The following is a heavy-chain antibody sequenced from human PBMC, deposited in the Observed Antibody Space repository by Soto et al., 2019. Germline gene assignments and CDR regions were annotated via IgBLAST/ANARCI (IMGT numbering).Heavy chain of an antibody. CDR2: LDYSGST. D-gene: IGHD2-15*01. CDR3: ARRDCSGGSCYFDY. J-gene: IGHJ4*02. Sequence: QVQLQESGPGLVRPSETLSLTCTVSGASISSPNYWGWVRQPPGKGLEWIGSLDYSGSTHYNPSLERRVTLSMDTSRSHFSLRLNSVTAADTAMYFCARRDCSGGSCYFDYWGQGTLVAVSA. V-gene: IGHV4-39*02. CDR1: GASISSPNY.